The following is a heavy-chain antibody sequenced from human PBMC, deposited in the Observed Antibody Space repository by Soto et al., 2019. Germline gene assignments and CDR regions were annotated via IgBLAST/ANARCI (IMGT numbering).Heavy chain of an antibody. D-gene: IGHD6-13*01. CDR2: IHHSGST. J-gene: IGHJ6*02. Sequence: WETLSLTCAVYGGSFSGYYWSWIRQPPGKGLEWIGEIHHSGSTNYNPSLKSRVTISVDTSKNQLSLKLSAVTAADTSVYYCARAHIAAAGTIGVIYYYCGMDVWGQGTTVTVSS. CDR1: GGSFSGYY. V-gene: IGHV4-34*01. CDR3: ARAHIAAAGTIGVIYYYCGMDV.